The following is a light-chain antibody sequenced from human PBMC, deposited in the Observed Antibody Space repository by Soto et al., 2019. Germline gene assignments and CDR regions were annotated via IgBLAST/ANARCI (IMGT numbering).Light chain of an antibody. Sequence: QSVLTQPPSASGSPGQSVTISCTGTNSVVGGYNYVSWYQQYPGKAPRLIIYEVSERPSGVPDRFSGSKSGNTASLTVSGLQTADVADSSCSSYAGLNRYVFGTGTK. CDR1: NSVVGGYNY. CDR3: SSYAGLNRYV. V-gene: IGLV2-8*01. J-gene: IGLJ1*01. CDR2: EVS.